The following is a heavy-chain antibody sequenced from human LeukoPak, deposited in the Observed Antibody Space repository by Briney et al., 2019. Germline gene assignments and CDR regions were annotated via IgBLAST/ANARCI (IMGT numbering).Heavy chain of an antibody. CDR1: GYTFTSYY. CDR3: ARVFGESPRYYGMDV. CDR2: INPSGGST. V-gene: IGHV1-46*01. D-gene: IGHD3-10*02. Sequence: ASVMLSCKASGYTFTSYYMHWVRQAPGQGLEWMGIINPSGGSTSYAQKFQGRVTMTRDTSTSTVYMELSSLRSEDTAVYYCARVFGESPRYYGMDVWGQATPVTASS. J-gene: IGHJ6*02.